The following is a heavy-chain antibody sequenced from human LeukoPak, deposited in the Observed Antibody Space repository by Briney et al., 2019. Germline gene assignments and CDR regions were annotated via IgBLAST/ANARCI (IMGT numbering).Heavy chain of an antibody. J-gene: IGHJ4*02. V-gene: IGHV3-21*04. CDR3: AKAHMVRGLYYFDY. D-gene: IGHD3-10*01. Sequence: GGSLRLSCAASGFTFSGYSMNWVRQAPGKGLAWVSSISSSSSYIYYADSVKGRFTISRDNAKNTLYLQMNSLRAEDTAVYYCAKAHMVRGLYYFDYWGQGTLVTVSS. CDR1: GFTFSGYS. CDR2: ISSSSSYI.